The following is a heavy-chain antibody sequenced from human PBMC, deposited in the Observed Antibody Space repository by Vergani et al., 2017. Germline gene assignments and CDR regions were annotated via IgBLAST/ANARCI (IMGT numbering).Heavy chain of an antibody. CDR3: ARDRGDWRYSRYFYNYYMDV. Sequence: QVQLVESGGGVVQPGGSLRLSCVASGFSVSNSGMHWVRRAPGKGLEWVALISYDGTNKYYTNSVRGRFTISRDNSKSTLFLQMNSLRVEDMAVYYCARDRGDWRYSRYFYNYYMDVWGKGTTVTV. V-gene: IGHV3-30*19. CDR1: GFSVSNSG. CDR2: ISYDGTNK. J-gene: IGHJ6*03. D-gene: IGHD2-8*02.